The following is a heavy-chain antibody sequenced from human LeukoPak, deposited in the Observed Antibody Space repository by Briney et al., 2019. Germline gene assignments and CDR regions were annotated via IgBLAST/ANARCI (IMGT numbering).Heavy chain of an antibody. Sequence: GGSLRLSCAASGFTFGSYSMNWVRQAPGKGLEWVSSISSSSSYIYYADSVKGRFTISRDNAKNSLYLQMNSLRAEDTAVYYCARGVRENDAFDIWGQGTMVTVSS. CDR1: GFTFGSYS. CDR3: ARGVRENDAFDI. D-gene: IGHD3-10*01. V-gene: IGHV3-21*01. CDR2: ISSSSSYI. J-gene: IGHJ3*02.